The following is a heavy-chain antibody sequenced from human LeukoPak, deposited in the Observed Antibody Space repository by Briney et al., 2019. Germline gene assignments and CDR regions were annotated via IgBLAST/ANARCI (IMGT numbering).Heavy chain of an antibody. D-gene: IGHD2-2*01. V-gene: IGHV4-30-4*01. J-gene: IGHJ6*02. Sequence: SETLSLTCTVSGGSISSGDYYWSWIRQPPGKGLEWIGYIYYSGSTYYNPSLKSRVTISVDTSKNQFSLKLSSVTAADTAVYYCAREAVSVVVPAAMLAKYMDVWGQGTTVTVSS. CDR3: AREAVSVVVPAAMLAKYMDV. CDR1: GGSISSGDYY. CDR2: IYYSGST.